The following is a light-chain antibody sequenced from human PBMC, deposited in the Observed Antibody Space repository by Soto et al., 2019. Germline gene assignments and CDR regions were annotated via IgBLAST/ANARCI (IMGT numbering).Light chain of an antibody. CDR2: EVS. CDR1: SSDVGSYNL. Sequence: QSVLTQPASVSGSPEQSITISCTGTSSDVGSYNLVSWYQQHPGKAPKVMIYEVSQRPSGVSDRFSGSKSGNTASLTISGLQAEDEADYHCCSYASSSTYVFGTGTKLTVL. CDR3: CSYASSSTYV. V-gene: IGLV2-23*02. J-gene: IGLJ1*01.